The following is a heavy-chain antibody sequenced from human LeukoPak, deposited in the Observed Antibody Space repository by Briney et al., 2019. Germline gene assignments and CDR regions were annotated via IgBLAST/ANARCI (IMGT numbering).Heavy chain of an antibody. J-gene: IGHJ4*02. Sequence: SETLSLTCTVSGDSMSTYYWNWIRQSAGKGLEWIGRIYTTGITTYNPSLKNRVTLSVDTSKNTFSLRLSSVTAADTAVYYCARADCSGGYCYFFDYWGQGTLVTVSS. CDR3: ARADCSGGYCYFFDY. CDR2: IYTTGIT. CDR1: GDSMSTYY. D-gene: IGHD2-15*01. V-gene: IGHV4-4*07.